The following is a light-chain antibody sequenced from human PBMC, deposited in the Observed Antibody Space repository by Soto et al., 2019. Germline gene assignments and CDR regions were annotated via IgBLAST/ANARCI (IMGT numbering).Light chain of an antibody. CDR1: QSISTW. V-gene: IGKV1-5*03. CDR2: KAS. CDR3: QQYNSYSRT. J-gene: IGKJ2*01. Sequence: DIPMTQSPSTLSASLGDRVTITCRASQSISTWLAWYQQKPGKAPKLLIYKASSLESGVPSRFSGSGSGTEFTLTISSLQPDDFATYYCQQYNSYSRTFGQGTKLEIK.